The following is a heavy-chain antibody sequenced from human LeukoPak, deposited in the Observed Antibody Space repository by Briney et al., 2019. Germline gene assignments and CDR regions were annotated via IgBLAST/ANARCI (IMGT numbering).Heavy chain of an antibody. CDR2: IYYSGST. D-gene: IGHD6-6*01. CDR1: GGSISSSSYY. CDR3: ARFRNGIAARWFDP. Sequence: TSETLSLTCTVSGGSISSSSYYWGWIRQPPGKGLEWIGSIYYSGSTYYNPSLKSRVTISVDTSKNQFSLKLSSVTAADTAVYYCARFRNGIAARWFDPWGQGTLVTVSS. J-gene: IGHJ5*02. V-gene: IGHV4-39*07.